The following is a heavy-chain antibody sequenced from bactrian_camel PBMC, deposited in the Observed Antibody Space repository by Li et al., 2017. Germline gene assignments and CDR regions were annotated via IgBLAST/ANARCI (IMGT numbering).Heavy chain of an antibody. CDR3: AADCLFDPGESTVILDETAPFKD. CDR1: GYDYGRNC. D-gene: IGHD2*01. J-gene: IGHJ4*01. V-gene: IGHV3S1*01. CDR2: FYTGGGIT. Sequence: HVQLVESGGGSVQAGGSLRLSCTTTGYDYGRNCMGWFRQRPGKEREGVATFYTGGGITYYADSVKGRVTISRENVKNTLYLQMDSLEPADTAMYYCAADCLFDPGESTVILDETAPFKDWGRGTQVTVS.